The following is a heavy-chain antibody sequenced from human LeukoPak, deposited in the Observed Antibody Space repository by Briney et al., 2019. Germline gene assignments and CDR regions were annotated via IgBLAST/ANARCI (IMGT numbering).Heavy chain of an antibody. V-gene: IGHV3-73*01. D-gene: IGHD1-26*01. CDR2: IRNKPSSYTT. CDR3: AKAISGTYNYFDY. Sequence: GGSLRLSCAASGFDFSGFYMHWVRQASGRGLEWVGLIRNKPSSYTTVYAASVKGRFTISRDDSKNTAYLQMNSLKAEDTAVYYCAKAISGTYNYFDYWGQGTLVTVSS. J-gene: IGHJ4*02. CDR1: GFDFSGFY.